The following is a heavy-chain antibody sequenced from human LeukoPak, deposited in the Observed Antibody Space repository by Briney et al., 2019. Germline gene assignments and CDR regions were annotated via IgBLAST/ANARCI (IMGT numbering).Heavy chain of an antibody. CDR3: ATRVAAAAAPDY. CDR1: GGSFSGYY. Sequence: PSETLSLTCAVYGGSFSGYYWSWIRHPPGKGLEWIGEINHSGSTNYNPSLKSRVTISVDTSKDQFSLKLSTVPAADTAVYYCATRVAAAAAPDYWGQGTLVTVSS. D-gene: IGHD6-13*01. V-gene: IGHV4-34*01. J-gene: IGHJ4*02. CDR2: INHSGST.